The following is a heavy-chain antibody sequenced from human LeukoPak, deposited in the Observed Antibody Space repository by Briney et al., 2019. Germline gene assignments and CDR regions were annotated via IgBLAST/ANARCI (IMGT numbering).Heavy chain of an antibody. CDR1: GYTFTRYY. CDR3: ARDRGNYGDYGGLSYYFDY. CDR2: INPNSGGT. Sequence: ASVKVSCKASGYTFTRYYMHWVRQAPGQGLEWMGWINPNSGGTNYAQKFQGRVTMTRDTSISTAYMELSRLRSDDTAVYYCARDRGNYGDYGGLSYYFDYWGQGTLVTVSS. D-gene: IGHD4-17*01. J-gene: IGHJ4*02. V-gene: IGHV1-2*02.